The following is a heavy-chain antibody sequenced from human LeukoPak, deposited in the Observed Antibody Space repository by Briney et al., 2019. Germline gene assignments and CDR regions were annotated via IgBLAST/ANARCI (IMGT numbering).Heavy chain of an antibody. CDR2: IYTGGST. V-gene: IGHV4-4*07. Sequence: SETLSLTCTVSGGSISSYYWSWIRQPAGKGLEWIGRIYTGGSTNYNPSPKSRVTMSVDTSKNQFSLKLSSVTAADTAVYYCARDGRYCSSTSCYRWFDPWGQGTLVTVSS. J-gene: IGHJ5*02. CDR1: GGSISSYY. D-gene: IGHD2-2*02. CDR3: ARDGRYCSSTSCYRWFDP.